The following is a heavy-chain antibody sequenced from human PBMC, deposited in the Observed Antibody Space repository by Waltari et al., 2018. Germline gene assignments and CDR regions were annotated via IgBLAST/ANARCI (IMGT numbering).Heavy chain of an antibody. V-gene: IGHV1-69*05. CDR3: AILGGTTPDAY. J-gene: IGHJ4*02. Sequence: QVQLVQSGAEVKKPGSSVKVSCKASGGTFSSYAISWVRQAPGQGLEWMGGIIPIFGTANYAQKCQGRVTMTRDTSISTAYMELSRLRSDDTAVYYCAILGGTTPDAYWGQGTLVTVSS. CDR2: IIPIFGTA. D-gene: IGHD4-17*01. CDR1: GGTFSSYA.